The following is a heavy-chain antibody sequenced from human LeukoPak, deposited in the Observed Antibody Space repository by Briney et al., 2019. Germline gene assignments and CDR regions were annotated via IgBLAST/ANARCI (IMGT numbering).Heavy chain of an antibody. CDR1: GGSISSYY. D-gene: IGHD5-24*01. Sequence: KPSETLSLTCTVSGGSISSYYWSWIRQPPGKGLEWIGFIYYTGSTNHNPSLKSRVTISVDTSKNQFSLKLTSVTAADTAVYYCARSTYTDNYAHWFDPWGQGTLVTVSS. CDR3: ARSTYTDNYAHWFDP. V-gene: IGHV4-59*01. CDR2: IYYTGST. J-gene: IGHJ5*02.